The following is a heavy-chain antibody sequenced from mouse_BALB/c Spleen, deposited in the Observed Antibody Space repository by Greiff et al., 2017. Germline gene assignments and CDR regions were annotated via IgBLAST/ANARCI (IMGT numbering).Heavy chain of an antibody. J-gene: IGHJ3*01. D-gene: IGHD1-2*01. CDR2: ISYSGST. CDR3: ANYYGYGFAY. CDR1: GYSITSDYA. Sequence: EVMLVESGPGLVKPSQSLSLTCTVTGYSITSDYAWNWIRQFPGNKLEWMGYISYSGSTSYNPSLKSRISITRDTSKNQFFLQLNSVTTEDTATYYCANYYGYGFAYWGQGTLVTVSA. V-gene: IGHV3-2*02.